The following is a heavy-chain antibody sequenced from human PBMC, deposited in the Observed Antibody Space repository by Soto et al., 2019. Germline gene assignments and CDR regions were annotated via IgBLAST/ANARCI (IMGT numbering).Heavy chain of an antibody. J-gene: IGHJ4*02. D-gene: IGHD5-12*01. CDR1: VFSLRTRGVG. CDR2: IYWDDDK. CDR3: ASLRSRGYRYYFDY. Sequence: ASGPTLVNPTRTLTLTCTFSVFSLRTRGVGVGWIRQPPGKALEWIALIYWDDDKRYSPSLKSRLTITEDTSKNQVVLTMTNMDPVDTATYYCASLRSRGYRYYFDYWGQGTLVTVSS. V-gene: IGHV2-5*02.